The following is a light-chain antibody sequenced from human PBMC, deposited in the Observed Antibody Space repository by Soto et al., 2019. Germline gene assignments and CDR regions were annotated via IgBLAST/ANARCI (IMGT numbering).Light chain of an antibody. V-gene: IGKV1-39*01. CDR3: QQSYNAPRT. CDR2: SAS. J-gene: IGKJ4*01. CDR1: QTIRTF. Sequence: DIQLTQSPDSLSASVGDRVTITCLASQTIRTFLSWYQQKSGKAPKVLIYSASTLQSGVPSRFSGSGSGTDFTLTINSLQPEDFATYYCQQSYNAPRTFGGGTKVDIK.